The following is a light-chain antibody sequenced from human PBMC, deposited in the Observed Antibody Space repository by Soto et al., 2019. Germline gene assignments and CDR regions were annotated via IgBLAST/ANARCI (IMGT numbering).Light chain of an antibody. CDR2: GAP. Sequence: EIVWTRSPVMLSLSPGEGAILSCRASQRVGDTFFAWYQQKGDQAPRLLIHGAPNRSTGIPDRFSGSGSGTDFTLTISRLEPEDFGVYYCRQYGSSPRTFGQGTKVEVK. CDR1: QRVGDTF. J-gene: IGKJ1*01. V-gene: IGKV3-20*01. CDR3: RQYGSSPRT.